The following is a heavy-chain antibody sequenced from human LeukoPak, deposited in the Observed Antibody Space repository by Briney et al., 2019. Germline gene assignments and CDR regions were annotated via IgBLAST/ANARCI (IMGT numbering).Heavy chain of an antibody. D-gene: IGHD3-22*01. V-gene: IGHV3-23*01. CDR3: ASDDSSGYYQYFDY. J-gene: IGHJ4*02. CDR1: GFTFRSYA. CDR2: ISGSGGNT. Sequence: GGSLRLSRAASGFTFRSYAMSWVRQAPGKGLEWVSGISGSGGNTYYADSAKGRFTISRENSKNALYLQMNSLRAEDTAVYYCASDDSSGYYQYFDYWGQGTLVTVSS.